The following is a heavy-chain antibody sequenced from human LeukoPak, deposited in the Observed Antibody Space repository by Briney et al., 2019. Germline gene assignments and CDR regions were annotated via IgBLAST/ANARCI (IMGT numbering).Heavy chain of an antibody. Sequence: GGSLRLSCVASGFTFSDSAIHWVRQSSGKGLEWIGHMDKETNLYATALAASVKGRFTVSRDDSKNTAYLHMNSLKTEDTALYYCTRDSGTYTWFDPWGQGTLVTVSS. V-gene: IGHV3-73*01. D-gene: IGHD1-26*01. CDR3: TRDSGTYTWFDP. CDR2: MDKETNLYAT. CDR1: GFTFSDSA. J-gene: IGHJ5*02.